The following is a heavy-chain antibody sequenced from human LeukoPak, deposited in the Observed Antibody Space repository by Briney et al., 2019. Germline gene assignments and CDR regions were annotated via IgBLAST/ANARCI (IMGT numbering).Heavy chain of an antibody. J-gene: IGHJ6*03. V-gene: IGHV4-39*01. CDR3: ARAGPTVVTGYYYYMDV. CDR1: SGSISSSSYY. Sequence: PSETLSLTCTVSSGSISSSSYYWGWIRQPPGKGLEWIGSIYYSGSTYYNPSLKSRVTISVDTSKNQFSLKLSSVTAADTAVYYCARAGPTVVTGYYYYMDVWGKGTTVTVSS. CDR2: IYYSGST. D-gene: IGHD4-23*01.